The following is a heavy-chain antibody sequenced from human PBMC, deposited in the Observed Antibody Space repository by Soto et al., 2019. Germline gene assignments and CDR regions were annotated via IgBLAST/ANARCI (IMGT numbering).Heavy chain of an antibody. CDR2: LLYNGYTQ. D-gene: IGHD6-13*01. J-gene: IGHJ4*02. V-gene: IGHV3-30*04. CDR1: GFTFPNYG. CDR3: ARAPNASSWPYYFDY. Sequence: QVQWVESGGGVVQPGGSLRLSCAASGFTFPNYGLHWVRQAPDKGLEWVAVLLYNGYTQYYADSVKGRFTISGDNSKNTLYLQMDSLQPEDTAVYYCARAPNASSWPYYFDYWGLGTLVAVSS.